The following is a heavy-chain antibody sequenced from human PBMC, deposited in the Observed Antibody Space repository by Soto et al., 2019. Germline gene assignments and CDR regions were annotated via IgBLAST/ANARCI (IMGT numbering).Heavy chain of an antibody. D-gene: IGHD4-17*01. CDR2: ISGTGSSI. CDR1: GFSLRGYS. Sequence: AGGSLRLSCAASGFSLRGYSMSWVRQAPGKGLEWVSYISGTGSSIYADSVKGRFTISRDNAKNSVYLQMNSLGDDDTAVYYCARGAGYGDYGGYWGQGTLVTVSS. CDR3: ARGAGYGDYGGY. J-gene: IGHJ4*02. V-gene: IGHV3-11*04.